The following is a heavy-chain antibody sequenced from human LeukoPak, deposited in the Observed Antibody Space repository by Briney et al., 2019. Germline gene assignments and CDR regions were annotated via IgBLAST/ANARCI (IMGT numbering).Heavy chain of an antibody. CDR3: AREKRDEYSSTNWFDP. CDR1: GFTFSDYY. CDR2: ISSSGSTI. D-gene: IGHD6-6*01. J-gene: IGHJ5*02. Sequence: AGGSLRLSCAASGFTFSDYYMSWIRQAPGQGLEWVSYISSSGSTIYYADSVKGRFTISRDNAKNSLYLQMNSLRAEDTAVYYCAREKRDEYSSTNWFDPWGQGTLVTVSS. V-gene: IGHV3-11*01.